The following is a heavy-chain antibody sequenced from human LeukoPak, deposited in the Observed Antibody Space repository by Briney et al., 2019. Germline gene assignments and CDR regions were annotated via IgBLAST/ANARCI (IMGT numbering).Heavy chain of an antibody. D-gene: IGHD3-22*01. Sequence: ASVKVSCQASGYTFTGYYMHWVQLAPRQGLEWMGWINPNSGGTNYAQKFQGRVTMTRDTSIRTAYMELSRLRSDDTALYYCARDRSYYDRSGYYLYYFDYWGQGTLVTVSS. CDR3: ARDRSYYDRSGYYLYYFDY. J-gene: IGHJ4*02. CDR1: GYTFTGYY. V-gene: IGHV1-2*02. CDR2: INPNSGGT.